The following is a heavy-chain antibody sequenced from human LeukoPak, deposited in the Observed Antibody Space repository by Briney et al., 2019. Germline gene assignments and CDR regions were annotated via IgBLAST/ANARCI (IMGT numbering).Heavy chain of an antibody. V-gene: IGHV4-30-4*01. CDR3: ALPLQLYAFHI. CDR2: IYYSGST. J-gene: IGHJ3*02. Sequence: SETLSLTCTVSGGSISNDDYYWSWIRQPPGKGLEWIGYIYYSGSTYYNPSLKSRVTISVDTSKNQFSLKLSSVTAADTAVYYCALPLQLYAFHIWGQGTMVTVSS. D-gene: IGHD5-18*01. CDR1: GGSISNDDYY.